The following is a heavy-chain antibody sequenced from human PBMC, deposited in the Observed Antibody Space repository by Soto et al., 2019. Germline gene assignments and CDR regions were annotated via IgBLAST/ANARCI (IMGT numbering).Heavy chain of an antibody. V-gene: IGHV4-59*08. Sequence: QVQLQESGPGLVKPSETLSLTCTVSGGYISSNYWTWIRQPPGKGLEWIGYIYYSGSTNYNPSLKSRVTISVDTSKNQFSLKLSSVTAADTAVYYCARRYGGNLDYWGQGTLVTVSS. CDR3: ARRYGGNLDY. CDR2: IYYSGST. J-gene: IGHJ4*02. CDR1: GGYISSNY. D-gene: IGHD2-15*01.